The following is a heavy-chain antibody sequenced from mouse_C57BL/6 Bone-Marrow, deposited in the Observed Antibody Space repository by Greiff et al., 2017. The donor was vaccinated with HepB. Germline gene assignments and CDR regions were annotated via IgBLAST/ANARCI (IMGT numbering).Heavy chain of an antibody. J-gene: IGHJ4*01. V-gene: IGHV1-50*01. CDR2: IDPSDSYT. CDR1: GYTFTSYW. Sequence: QVQLQQPGAELVKPGASVKLSCKASGYTFTSYWMQWVKQRPGQGLEWIGEIDPSDSYTNYNQKFKGKATLTVDTSSSTAYRQLSSRTSEDSAVYYCARIYDGYYGFFYYAMDYWGQGTSVTVSS. D-gene: IGHD2-3*01. CDR3: ARIYDGYYGFFYYAMDY.